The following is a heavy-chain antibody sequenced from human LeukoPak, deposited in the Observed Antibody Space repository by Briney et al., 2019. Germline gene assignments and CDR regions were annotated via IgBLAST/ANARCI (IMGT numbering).Heavy chain of an antibody. V-gene: IGHV3-9*01. CDR1: GFTFDDYA. CDR2: ISWNSGSI. Sequence: PGGSLRLSCAASGFTFDDYAMHWVRQAPGKGLEWVSGISWNSGSIGYADSVKGRFTISRDNAKNSLYLQMNSLRAEDTALYYCAKDIAHNWNDPGGPGYYYYYGMDVWGQGTTVTVSS. J-gene: IGHJ6*02. CDR3: AKDIAHNWNDPGGPGYYYYYGMDV. D-gene: IGHD1-20*01.